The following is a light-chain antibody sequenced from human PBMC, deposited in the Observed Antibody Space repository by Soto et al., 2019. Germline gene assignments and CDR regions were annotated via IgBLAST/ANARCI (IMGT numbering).Light chain of an antibody. Sequence: QSALTQPASVSGSPGQSVTISCTGTSSDIGAYNFVSWYQQHPGKAPKLMLYDVNIRPSGVSHRFSCSKSGNTASLTISGLQADEEADYYCTSWTTSTTMVFGGGTKVTVL. V-gene: IGLV2-14*03. CDR2: DVN. CDR1: SSDIGAYNF. CDR3: TSWTTSTTMV. J-gene: IGLJ2*01.